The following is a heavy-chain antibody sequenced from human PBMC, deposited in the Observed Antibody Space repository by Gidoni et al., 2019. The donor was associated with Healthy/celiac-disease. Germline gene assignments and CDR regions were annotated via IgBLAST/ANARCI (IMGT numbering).Heavy chain of an antibody. Sequence: QVQLVESGGDLVKPGGSLRLSCAASGFTFSDYYMSWIRQAPGKGLEWVSYISSSGITIYYADSVKGRFTISRDNAKNSLYLQMNSLRAEDTAVYYCARSSRRDGYSVAGAFDIWGQGTMVTVSS. J-gene: IGHJ3*02. V-gene: IGHV3-11*01. D-gene: IGHD4-4*01. CDR3: ARSSRRDGYSVAGAFDI. CDR1: GFTFSDYY. CDR2: ISSSGITI.